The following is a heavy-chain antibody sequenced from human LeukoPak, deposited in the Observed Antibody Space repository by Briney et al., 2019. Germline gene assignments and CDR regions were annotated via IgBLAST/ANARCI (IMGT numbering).Heavy chain of an antibody. CDR3: AREKSPERKTWLQLGAFDV. CDR2: ISHTAST. J-gene: IGHJ3*01. D-gene: IGHD5-24*01. V-gene: IGHV4-59*11. Sequence: SETLSLTCTVSGGSMSHHWSWIRQSPGKGLEWIGYISHTASTNYNPSLKSRVTLSIDTSKSQLSFQLTSVTAADTAVYYCAREKSPERKTWLQLGAFDVWGQGTVVTVPS. CDR1: GGSMSHH.